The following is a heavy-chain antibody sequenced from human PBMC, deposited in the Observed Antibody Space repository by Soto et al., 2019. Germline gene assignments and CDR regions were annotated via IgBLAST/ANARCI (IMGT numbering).Heavy chain of an antibody. CDR1: GFAFSSYG. D-gene: IGHD5-18*01. CDR2: ISYDGSLQ. V-gene: IGHV3-30*03. J-gene: IGHJ4*02. CDR3: VSDRGYGHASVPYS. Sequence: QAQLVESGGGVVQPGRSLRLSCAASGFAFSSYGMHWVRQAPGTGLEWVAVISYDGSLQHYGDSVKGRFTISRDNSKNMVLLQRSSLRAEDTAVYYWVSDRGYGHASVPYSWGQGTLVSVSS.